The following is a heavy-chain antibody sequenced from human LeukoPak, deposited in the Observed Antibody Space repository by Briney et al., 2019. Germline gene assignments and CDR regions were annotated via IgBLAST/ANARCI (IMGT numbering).Heavy chain of an antibody. CDR2: ISSSSSYI. CDR3: AREFSSSWYSTLELIPGGY. Sequence: GGSLRLSCAASGFTFSSYSMTWVRQAPGKGLEWVSSISSSSSYIYYADSVKGRFTISRDNAKNSLYLQMNSLRAEDTAVYYCAREFSSSWYSTLELIPGGYWGQGTLVTVSS. CDR1: GFTFSSYS. V-gene: IGHV3-21*01. D-gene: IGHD6-13*01. J-gene: IGHJ4*02.